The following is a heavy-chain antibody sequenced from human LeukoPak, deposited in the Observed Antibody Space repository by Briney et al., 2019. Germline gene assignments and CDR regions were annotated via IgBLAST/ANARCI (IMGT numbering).Heavy chain of an antibody. CDR1: GGTFSSYA. CDR2: IIPIFGTA. D-gene: IGHD2-2*01. CDR3: ARGHCSSTSCYEGLDWFDP. J-gene: IGHJ5*02. V-gene: IGHV1-69*05. Sequence: ASVKVSCKASGGTFSSYAISWVRQAPEQGLEWMGGIIPIFGTANYAQKFQGRVTITTDESTSTAYMELSSLRSEDTAVYYCARGHCSSTSCYEGLDWFDPWGQGTLVTVSS.